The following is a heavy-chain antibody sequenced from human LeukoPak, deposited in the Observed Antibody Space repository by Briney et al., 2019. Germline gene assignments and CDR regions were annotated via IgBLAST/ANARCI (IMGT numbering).Heavy chain of an antibody. Sequence: PSETLSLTCTVSGGSISSYYWSWIRQPPGKGLEWIGYIYYSGSTNYNPSLKSRVTISVDTSKNQFSLKLSSATAADTAVYYCARDGYYYDSSGYSYYFDYWGQGTLVTVSS. CDR1: GGSISSYY. CDR2: IYYSGST. D-gene: IGHD3-22*01. J-gene: IGHJ4*02. CDR3: ARDGYYYDSSGYSYYFDY. V-gene: IGHV4-59*01.